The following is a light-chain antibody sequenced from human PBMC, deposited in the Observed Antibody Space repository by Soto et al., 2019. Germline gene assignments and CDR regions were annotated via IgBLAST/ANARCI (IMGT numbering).Light chain of an antibody. J-gene: IGLJ2*01. Sequence: QSVLTQPPSVSGAPGQRVTISCTGSSSNIGAGYDVQWYQQLPGTAPKLLMYGNTNRPSGVPDRFSGSKSATSASLAITGLQAEDEADYYCQSYDSSLSGSVVFGGGTKVTVL. CDR2: GNT. CDR3: QSYDSSLSGSVV. V-gene: IGLV1-40*01. CDR1: SSNIGAGYD.